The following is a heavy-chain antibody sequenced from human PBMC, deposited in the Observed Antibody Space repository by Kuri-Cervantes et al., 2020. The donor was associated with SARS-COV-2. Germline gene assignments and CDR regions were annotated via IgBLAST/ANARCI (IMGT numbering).Heavy chain of an antibody. D-gene: IGHD3-3*01. J-gene: IGHJ5*02. CDR1: GFTFSDYY. Sequence: GESLKISCAAPGFTFSDYYMSWIRQAPGKGLEWVSYISSSGSTIYYADSVKGRFTISRDNAKNSLYLQMNSLRAEDTAVYYCATGRITIFGVVGNNWFDPWGQGTLVTVSS. V-gene: IGHV3-11*01. CDR2: ISSSGSTI. CDR3: ATGRITIFGVVGNNWFDP.